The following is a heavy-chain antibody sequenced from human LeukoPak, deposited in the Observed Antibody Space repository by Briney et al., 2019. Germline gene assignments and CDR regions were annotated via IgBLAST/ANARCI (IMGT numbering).Heavy chain of an antibody. D-gene: IGHD3-22*01. J-gene: IGHJ6*03. Sequence: PSETLSLTCTVSGGSISSYYWSWIRQPAGKGLEWIGRIYTSGSTNYNPSLKSRVTMSVDTSKNQFSLKLSSVTAAVTAVYYCAADSKGYYYYYMDVWGKGTTVTISS. CDR1: GGSISSYY. V-gene: IGHV4-4*07. CDR2: IYTSGST. CDR3: AADSKGYYYYYMDV.